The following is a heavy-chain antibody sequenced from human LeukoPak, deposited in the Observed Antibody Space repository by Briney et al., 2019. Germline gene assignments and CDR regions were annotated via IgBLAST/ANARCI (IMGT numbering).Heavy chain of an antibody. CDR1: GYSISSGYY. CDR2: IYHSGST. CDR3: ARTYYYDSSGHGGY. D-gene: IGHD3-22*01. Sequence: PSETLSLTCTVSGYSISSGYYWGWIRQPPGKGLEWIGSIYHSGSTNYNPSLKSRVTISVDTSKNQFSLKLSSVTAADTAVYYCARTYYYDSSGHGGYWGQGTLVTVSS. V-gene: IGHV4-38-2*02. J-gene: IGHJ4*02.